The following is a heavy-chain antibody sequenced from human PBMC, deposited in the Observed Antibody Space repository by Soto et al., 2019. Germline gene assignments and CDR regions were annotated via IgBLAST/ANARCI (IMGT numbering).Heavy chain of an antibody. V-gene: IGHV3-48*02. J-gene: IGHJ6*02. CDR3: ARDGVGPLGYYYGMDV. Sequence: EVQLVESGGGLVQPGGSLRLSCAASGFTFSSYSMNWVRQAPGKGLEWVSYISSSSSTIYYADSVKGRFTISRDNAKNSLYLQMNSLRDEDTAVDYCARDGVGPLGYYYGMDVWGPGTTVTVSS. D-gene: IGHD3-3*01. CDR1: GFTFSSYS. CDR2: ISSSSSTI.